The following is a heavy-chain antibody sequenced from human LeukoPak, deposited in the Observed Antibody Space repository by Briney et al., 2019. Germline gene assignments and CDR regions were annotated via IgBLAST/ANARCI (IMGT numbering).Heavy chain of an antibody. Sequence: PGGSLRLSCAASGFTFSSYGMHWVRQAPGKGLEWVAVIWYDGSNKYYADSVKGRFTISRDNSKNTLYLQMNSLRAEDTAVYYCASGEDTAMVLFNYYYGMDVWGKGTTVTVSS. CDR3: ASGEDTAMVLFNYYYGMDV. J-gene: IGHJ6*04. CDR2: IWYDGSNK. D-gene: IGHD5-18*01. CDR1: GFTFSSYG. V-gene: IGHV3-33*01.